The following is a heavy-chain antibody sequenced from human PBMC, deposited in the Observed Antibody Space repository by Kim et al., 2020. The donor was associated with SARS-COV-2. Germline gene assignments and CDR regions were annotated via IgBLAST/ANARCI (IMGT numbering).Heavy chain of an antibody. V-gene: IGHV3-21*01. J-gene: IGHJ4*02. D-gene: IGHD3-3*01. CDR3: ARGTTRGFDY. CDR2: YI. Sequence: YIYYADSVKGRFTISRDNAKNSLYLQMNSLRAEDTAVYYCARGTTRGFDYWGQGTLVTVSS.